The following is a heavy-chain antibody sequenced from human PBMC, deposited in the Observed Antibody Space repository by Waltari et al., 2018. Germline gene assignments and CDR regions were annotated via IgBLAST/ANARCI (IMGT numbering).Heavy chain of an antibody. J-gene: IGHJ4*02. CDR2: IYYMGGT. D-gene: IGHD4-17*01. CDR1: GGSISSGDYY. CDR3: AREGPDYGIGY. V-gene: IGHV4-30-4*08. Sequence: QVQLQESGPGLVKPSQTLSLTCTVSGGSISSGDYYWSWIRQPPGKGLEWIGYIYYMGGTYDDPYRNGRVTRSVDTSKNQFSVKLRSVTAADPAVYYCAREGPDYGIGYWGQGTLVTVSS.